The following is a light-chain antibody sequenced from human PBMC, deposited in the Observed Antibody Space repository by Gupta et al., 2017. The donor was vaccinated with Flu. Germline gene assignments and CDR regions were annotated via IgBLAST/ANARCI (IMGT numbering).Light chain of an antibody. CDR1: QSISTY. Sequence: DIQMTQSPSSLSASVGDRVTITCRASQSISTYLNWYQQKPGKAPNLLIFAASSLQSGVPSRFSGSGSGTDFTLTINSLQPEDFATYYCQQSFCTPRSFGQGTKVEIK. CDR3: QQSFCTPRS. V-gene: IGKV1-39*01. CDR2: AAS. J-gene: IGKJ1*01.